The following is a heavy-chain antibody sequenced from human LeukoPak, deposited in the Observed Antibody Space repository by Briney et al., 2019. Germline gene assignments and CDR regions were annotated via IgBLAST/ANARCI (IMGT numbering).Heavy chain of an antibody. J-gene: IGHJ5*02. CDR1: GGTFSSYA. CDR2: INPNSGGT. CDR3: ARDAGLRESWFDP. D-gene: IGHD3-16*01. V-gene: IGHV1-2*06. Sequence: ASVKVSCKASGGTFSSYAISWVRQAPGQGLEWMGRINPNSGGTNYAQKSQGRVTMTRDTSISTAYMELSRLRSDDTAVYYCARDAGLRESWFDPWGQGTLVTVSS.